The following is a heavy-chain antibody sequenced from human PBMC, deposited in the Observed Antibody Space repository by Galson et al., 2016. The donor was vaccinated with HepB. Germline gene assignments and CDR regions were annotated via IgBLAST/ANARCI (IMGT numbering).Heavy chain of an antibody. CDR2: IRNKAASYST. CDR3: VRDSRYHYHDY. CDR1: GFTFTDHY. J-gene: IGHJ4*02. V-gene: IGHV3-72*01. D-gene: IGHD1-14*01. Sequence: SLRLSCAASGFTFTDHYMDWVRQAPGKGLEWVARIRNKAASYSTDYAASVNGRFTVSRDDSKSSLYLQMNSPKTEDSAMYYCVRDSRYHYHDYWGQGTLVTVSS.